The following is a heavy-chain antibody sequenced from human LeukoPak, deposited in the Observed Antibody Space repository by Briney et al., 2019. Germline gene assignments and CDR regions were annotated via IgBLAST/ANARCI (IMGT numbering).Heavy chain of an antibody. Sequence: PGRSLRLSCAASGFTFSNYPMHWVRQAPGKGLEWVAVISYDGSNKYYADSVKGRFTISRDNSKNTLYLQMNSLRAADTALCYCATDWPGHCSGTTCSGRNWFDPWGQGTLVTVSS. J-gene: IGHJ5*02. CDR3: ATDWPGHCSGTTCSGRNWFDP. CDR1: GFTFSNYP. CDR2: ISYDGSNK. D-gene: IGHD2-2*01. V-gene: IGHV3-30*04.